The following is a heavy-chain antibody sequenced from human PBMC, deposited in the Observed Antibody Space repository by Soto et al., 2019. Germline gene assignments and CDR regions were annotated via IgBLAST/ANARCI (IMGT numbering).Heavy chain of an antibody. D-gene: IGHD3-10*01. Sequence: SETLSLTCTVSGGSISSGGYYWSWIRQDPGKGLEWIGYIYYSGSTYYNPSLKSRVTISVDTSKNQFSLKLSSVTAADTAVYYCARDHSVWFGEILSHPGWFDHWGQGTLVTSPQ. CDR2: IYYSGST. CDR1: GGSISSGGYY. J-gene: IGHJ5*02. V-gene: IGHV4-31*03. CDR3: ARDHSVWFGEILSHPGWFDH.